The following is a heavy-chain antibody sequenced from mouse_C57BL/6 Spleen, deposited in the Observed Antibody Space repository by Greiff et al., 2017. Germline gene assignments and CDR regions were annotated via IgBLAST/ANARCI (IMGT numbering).Heavy chain of an antibody. D-gene: IGHD1-1*01. CDR1: GYTFTDYY. V-gene: IGHV1-26*01. Sequence: EVQLQQSGPELVKPGASVKISCKASGYTFTDYYMNWVKQSHGKSLEWIGDINPNNGGTSYNQKFKGKATLTVDKSSSTAYMELRSLTSEDSAVYYCARGFYYYGSSPAWFAYWGQGTLVTVSA. J-gene: IGHJ3*01. CDR2: INPNNGGT. CDR3: ARGFYYYGSSPAWFAY.